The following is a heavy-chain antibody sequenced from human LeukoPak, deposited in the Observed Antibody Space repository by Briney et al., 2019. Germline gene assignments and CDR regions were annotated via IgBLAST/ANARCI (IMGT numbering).Heavy chain of an antibody. CDR2: INPNSGGT. V-gene: IGHV1-2*02. D-gene: IGHD3-22*01. CDR1: GYTFTGYY. CDR3: ARDPKTYYDSSGYYPGGAFDI. J-gene: IGHJ3*02. Sequence: GASVKVSCKASGYTFTGYYMHWVRQAPGQGLEWMGWINPNSGGTNYAQKFQGRVTMTRDTSISTAYMELSRLRSDDTAVYYCARDPKTYYDSSGYYPGGAFDIWGQGTMVTVSS.